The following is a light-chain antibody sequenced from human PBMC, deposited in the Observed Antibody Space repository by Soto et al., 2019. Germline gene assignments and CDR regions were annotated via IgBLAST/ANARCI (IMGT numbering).Light chain of an antibody. V-gene: IGLV2-14*01. Sequence: SVLTQPASVSGSPGQSITISCTGTSSDVGGYNYVSWYQQHPGKAPKLMIYEVSNRPSGVSNRFSGSKSGNTASLTISGLQAEDEADYYCSSYTSSSTLYVFGTGTKVIVL. CDR1: SSDVGGYNY. CDR2: EVS. CDR3: SSYTSSSTLYV. J-gene: IGLJ1*01.